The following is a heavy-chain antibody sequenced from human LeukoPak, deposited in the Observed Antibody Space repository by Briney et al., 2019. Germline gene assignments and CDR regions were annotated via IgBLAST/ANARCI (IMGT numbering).Heavy chain of an antibody. Sequence: SETLSLTCTVSGYSISSGHYWGWIRQPPGKGLEWIGSIYHSGSTYYNPSLKSRVTISVDTSKNQFSLKLSSVTAADTAVYYCARDRGDFWSGYYSWFDPWGQGTLVTVSS. D-gene: IGHD3-3*01. J-gene: IGHJ5*02. CDR1: GYSISSGHY. CDR2: IYHSGST. CDR3: ARDRGDFWSGYYSWFDP. V-gene: IGHV4-38-2*02.